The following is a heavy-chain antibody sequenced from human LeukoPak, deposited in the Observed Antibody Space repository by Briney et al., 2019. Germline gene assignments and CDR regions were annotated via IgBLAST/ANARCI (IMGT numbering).Heavy chain of an antibody. V-gene: IGHV4-31*03. CDR3: ARSWVAPAAYPPRTRQNDY. Sequence: PSETLSLTCTVSGGSISSGGYYWSWIRQHPGKGLEWIGYIYYSGSTYYNPSLKSRVTISVDTSKNQFSLKLSSVTAADTAVYYCARSWVAPAAYPPRTRQNDYWGQGTLVTVSS. CDR2: IYYSGST. CDR1: GGSISSGGYY. D-gene: IGHD2-2*01. J-gene: IGHJ4*02.